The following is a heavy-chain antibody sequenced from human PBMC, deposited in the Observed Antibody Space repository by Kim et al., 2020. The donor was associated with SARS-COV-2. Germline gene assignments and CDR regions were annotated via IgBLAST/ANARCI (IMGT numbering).Heavy chain of an antibody. CDR2: ISYDGSNK. CDR1: GFTFSSYA. Sequence: GGSLRLSCAASGFTFSSYAMHWVRQAPGKGLEWVAVISYDGSNKYYADSVKGRFTISRDNSKNTLYLQMNSLRAEDTAVYYCARAYTDSGSYFKSYGDAFDIWGQGTMVTVSS. V-gene: IGHV3-30*04. D-gene: IGHD1-26*01. CDR3: ARAYTDSGSYFKSYGDAFDI. J-gene: IGHJ3*02.